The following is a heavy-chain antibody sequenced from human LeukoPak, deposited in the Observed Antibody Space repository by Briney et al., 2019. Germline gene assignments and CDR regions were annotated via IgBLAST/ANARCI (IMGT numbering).Heavy chain of an antibody. V-gene: IGHV3-30*18. D-gene: IGHD5-24*01. CDR1: GFTFSSYG. J-gene: IGHJ5*02. Sequence: GRSLRLSCAASGFTFSSYGMHWVRQAPGKGLEWVAVISYDGSNKYYADSVKGRFTISRDNSKNTLYLQMNSLRAEDTAVYYCAKDKGMATIPPYWFDPWGQGTLVTVSS. CDR2: ISYDGSNK. CDR3: AKDKGMATIPPYWFDP.